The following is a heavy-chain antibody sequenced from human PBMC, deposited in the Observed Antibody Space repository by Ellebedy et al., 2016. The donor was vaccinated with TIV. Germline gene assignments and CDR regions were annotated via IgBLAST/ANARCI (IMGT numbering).Heavy chain of an antibody. CDR2: ISSSGSTI. CDR1: GFTFSDYY. V-gene: IGHV3-11*04. CDR3: ANPGNDYVWGSNY. D-gene: IGHD3-16*01. J-gene: IGHJ4*02. Sequence: GESLKISCAASGFTFSDYYMSWIRQAPGKGLEWVSYISSSGSTIYYADSVKGRFTISRDNAKNSLYLQMNSLRAEDTAVYYCANPGNDYVWGSNYWGQGTLVTVSS.